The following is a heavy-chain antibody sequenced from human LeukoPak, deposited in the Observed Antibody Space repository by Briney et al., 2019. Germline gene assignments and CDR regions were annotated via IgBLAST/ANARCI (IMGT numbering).Heavy chain of an antibody. J-gene: IGHJ5*02. Sequence: GGSLRLSCAASGFTFSNWAMHWVRQAPGKGLEWVALIRSHGNDKYYADSVKGRFTISRDNSKNTLYLQMDSLRAEDTAVYYCAKDSPFSSPSLKTLYPWGQGNLVTVSS. CDR3: AKDSPFSSPSLKTLYP. CDR1: GFTFSNWA. D-gene: IGHD2-2*01. CDR2: IRSHGNDK. V-gene: IGHV3-30*02.